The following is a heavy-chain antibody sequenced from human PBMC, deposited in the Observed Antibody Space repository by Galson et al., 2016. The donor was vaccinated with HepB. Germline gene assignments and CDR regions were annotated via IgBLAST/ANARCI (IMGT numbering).Heavy chain of an antibody. CDR2: IFPADSET. CDR1: GYKFATYW. D-gene: IGHD2-15*01. Sequence: QSGAEVKKPGESLKISCKASGYKFATYWIAWVRQKPGKGLDWMGIIFPADSETTYSPALQGQVTISADKSITTAYLHLTSLKASDTAKYFCARSVGTALDFWGQGTMVTVSS. CDR3: ARSVGTALDF. J-gene: IGHJ3*01. V-gene: IGHV5-51*01.